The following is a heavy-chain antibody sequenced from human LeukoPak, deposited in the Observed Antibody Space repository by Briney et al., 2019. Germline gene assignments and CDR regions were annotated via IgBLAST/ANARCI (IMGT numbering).Heavy chain of an antibody. D-gene: IGHD2-21*01. CDR3: ARDRILPL. CDR2: INRDGSQK. J-gene: IGHJ4*02. CDR1: GFSLSAYW. V-gene: IGHV3-7*01. Sequence: PGGSLRLSCAASGFSLSAYWMTWVRQAPGKGLEWVANINRDGSQKNHVDSVKGRFTISRDNAENSLFLQMNSLRAEDTAVYYCARDRILPLWGQGTLVTVSS.